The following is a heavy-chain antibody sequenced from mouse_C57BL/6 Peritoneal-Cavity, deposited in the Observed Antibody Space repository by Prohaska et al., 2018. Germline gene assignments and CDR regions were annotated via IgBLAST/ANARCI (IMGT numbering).Heavy chain of an antibody. Sequence: QVTLIESGPGILQPSQTLSLTCSFSGFSLSTFGMGVGWIRQPSVNGLEWLAHIWWADDKYYNPALKSRLTIYKDTSKNQIVLKIPNVDTADTDTYECSRRFYGYNYFDYWGQGTTLTVSS. J-gene: IGHJ2*01. CDR2: IWWADDK. CDR3: SRRFYGYNYFDY. CDR1: GFSLSTFGMG. D-gene: IGHD2-2*01. V-gene: IGHV8-8*01.